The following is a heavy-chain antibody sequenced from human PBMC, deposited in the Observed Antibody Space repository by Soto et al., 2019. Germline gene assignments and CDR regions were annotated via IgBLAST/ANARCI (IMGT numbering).Heavy chain of an antibody. D-gene: IGHD6-13*01. V-gene: IGHV3-7*05. CDR1: GFTFSSYW. CDR2: IKQDGSEK. Sequence: GGSLRLSCAASGFTFSSYWMSWVRQAPGKGLEWVANIKQDGSEKYYVDSVKGRFTISRDNAKNSLYLQMNGLRAEDTAVYYCARNPPIAARSVFRDFIAAAGHFDYWGQGTLVTVSS. J-gene: IGHJ4*02. CDR3: ARNPPIAARSVFRDFIAAAGHFDY.